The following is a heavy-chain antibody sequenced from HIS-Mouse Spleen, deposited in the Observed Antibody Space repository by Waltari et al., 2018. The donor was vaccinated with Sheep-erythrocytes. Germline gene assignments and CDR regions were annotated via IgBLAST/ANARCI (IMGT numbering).Heavy chain of an antibody. CDR2: ISAYNGNT. CDR3: ARESGELLSPFDY. CDR1: GYTFTSYG. D-gene: IGHD3-10*01. Sequence: VTISCKASGYTFTSYGISWVRQAPGQGLEWMGWISAYNGNTNYAQKLQGRVTMTTDTATSTAYMELRSLRSDDTAVYYCARESGELLSPFDYWGQGTLVTVSS. V-gene: IGHV1-18*01. J-gene: IGHJ4*02.